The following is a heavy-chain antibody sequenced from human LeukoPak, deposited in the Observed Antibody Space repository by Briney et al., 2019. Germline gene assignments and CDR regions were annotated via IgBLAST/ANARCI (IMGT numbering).Heavy chain of an antibody. CDR2: MNPNSGNT. CDR3: ARAPPSCSGGSCYLGAPYGMDV. V-gene: IGHV1-8*01. Sequence: ASVKVSCKASGYTFTSYDINWVRQATGQGLEWMGWMNPNSGNTGYAQKFQGRVTMTRNTSISTAYMELSSLRSEDTAVYYCARAPPSCSGGSCYLGAPYGMDVWGQGTTVTVSS. D-gene: IGHD2-15*01. CDR1: GYTFTSYD. J-gene: IGHJ6*02.